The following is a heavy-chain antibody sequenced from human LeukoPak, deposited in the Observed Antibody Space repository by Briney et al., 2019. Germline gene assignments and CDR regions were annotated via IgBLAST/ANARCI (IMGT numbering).Heavy chain of an antibody. D-gene: IGHD5-18*01. V-gene: IGHV4-39*07. CDR2: IYYSGST. J-gene: IGHJ4*02. Sequence: PSETLSLTCTVSGGSISSSSYYWGWIRQPPGKGLEWIGSIYYSGSTYYNPSLKSRVTISVDTSKNQFSLKLSSVTAADTAVYYCARVVDTAMPPYYFDYWGQGTLVTVSS. CDR1: GGSISSSSYY. CDR3: ARVVDTAMPPYYFDY.